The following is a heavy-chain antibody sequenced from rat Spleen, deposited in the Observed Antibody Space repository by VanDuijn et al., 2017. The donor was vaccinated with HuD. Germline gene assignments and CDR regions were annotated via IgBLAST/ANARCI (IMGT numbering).Heavy chain of an antibody. CDR3: TSEPYYYDNYSGFAY. Sequence: EVQLVETGGDLVPPGRSLKLSCVGSGFTFSSYWMYWIRQTPGKGLEWVSSINFDGGATYFPDSVKGRFTISRDNTKSILYLQMNSLRSEDTATYYCTSEPYYYDNYSGFAYWGQGTLVTVSS. CDR1: GFTFSSYW. V-gene: IGHV5-58*01. CDR2: INFDGGAT. D-gene: IGHD1-12*01. J-gene: IGHJ3*01.